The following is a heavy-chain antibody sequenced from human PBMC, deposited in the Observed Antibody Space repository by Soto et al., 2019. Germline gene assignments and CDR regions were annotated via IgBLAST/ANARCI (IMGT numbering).Heavy chain of an antibody. CDR2: IISTTDGGTT. Sequence: EVQLVESGGGLVKPGGSLRLSCAASGFTFIHAWMSWVRQAPGKGLEWVGRIISTTDGGTTDYAEPVKGRFTISRDDSKHTRYLQMNSLETEDTVVYYCTTGAYYYDNSGYRPLDSWGQGTLVTVSS. CDR1: GFTFIHAW. D-gene: IGHD3-22*01. J-gene: IGHJ4*02. V-gene: IGHV3-15*01. CDR3: TTGAYYYDNSGYRPLDS.